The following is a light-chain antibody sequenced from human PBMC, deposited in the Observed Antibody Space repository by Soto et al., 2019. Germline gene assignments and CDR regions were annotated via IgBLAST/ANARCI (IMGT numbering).Light chain of an antibody. CDR1: NSDVGAYDY. CDR2: DVD. V-gene: IGLV2-14*03. Sequence: QSALAQPASVSGSPGQSITISCTRTNSDVGAYDYVSWYQQHPGKAPKLIIYDVDYRPAGVSDRFSGSKSGNTASLTISGLQADDEADYFCCAYTHSSTVVFGGGTQLTVL. J-gene: IGLJ7*01. CDR3: CAYTHSSTVV.